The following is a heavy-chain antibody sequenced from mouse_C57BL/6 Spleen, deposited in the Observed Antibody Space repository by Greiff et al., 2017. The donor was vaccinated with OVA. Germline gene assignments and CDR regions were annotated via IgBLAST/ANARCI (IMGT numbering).Heavy chain of an antibody. CDR1: GYTFTSYW. CDR2: IYPGSGST. Sequence: QVQLQQPGAELVKPGASVKMSCKASGYTFTSYWITWVKQRPGQGLEWIGDIYPGSGSTNYNEKFKSKATLTVDTSSSTAYMQLSSLTSEDSAVYYGARSGSNYDYAMDYWGQGTSVTVSS. CDR3: ARSGSNYDYAMDY. D-gene: IGHD2-5*01. J-gene: IGHJ4*01. V-gene: IGHV1-55*01.